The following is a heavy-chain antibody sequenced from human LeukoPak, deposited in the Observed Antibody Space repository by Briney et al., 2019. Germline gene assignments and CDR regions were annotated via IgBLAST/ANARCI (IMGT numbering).Heavy chain of an antibody. J-gene: IGHJ6*02. Sequence: GGSLRLSCAASGFTVSSNYMSWVRQAPGKGLEWVSVIYSGGSTYYADSVKGRFTISRDNPKNTLYLQMNSLRAEDTAVYYCARGNYGSGSPYYYYGMDVWGQGTTVTVSS. D-gene: IGHD3-10*01. CDR2: IYSGGST. CDR1: GFTVSSNY. V-gene: IGHV3-53*01. CDR3: ARGNYGSGSPYYYYGMDV.